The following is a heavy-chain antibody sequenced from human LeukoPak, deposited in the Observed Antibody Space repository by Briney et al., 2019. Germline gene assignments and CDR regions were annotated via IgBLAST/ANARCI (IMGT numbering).Heavy chain of an antibody. CDR1: GFTFSSYS. D-gene: IGHD2-2*01. V-gene: IGHV3-21*01. Sequence: GGSLRLSCAASGFTFSSYSMNWVRQAPGKGLEWVSSISSSSSYIYYADSVKGRFTISRDNAKNSLYLQMNSLRAEDTAVYYCARDEERDIVVVPAAADYWGQGTLVTVSS. CDR2: ISSSSSYI. J-gene: IGHJ4*02. CDR3: ARDEERDIVVVPAAADY.